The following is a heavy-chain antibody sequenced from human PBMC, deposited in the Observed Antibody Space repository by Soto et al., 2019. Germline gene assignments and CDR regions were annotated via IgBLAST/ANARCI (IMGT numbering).Heavy chain of an antibody. CDR2: IHPGFSDT. J-gene: IGHJ4*02. Sequence: PGESLKISCKGSGYSFTTYWIGWVRQMPGKGLEWMGIIHPGFSDTRYSPSFQGQVTISADTSINTAHLQWSSLKASDTAIYYCERKTDGYNPIDYWGQGTLVTVSS. CDR1: GYSFTTYW. V-gene: IGHV5-51*01. D-gene: IGHD5-12*01. CDR3: ERKTDGYNPIDY.